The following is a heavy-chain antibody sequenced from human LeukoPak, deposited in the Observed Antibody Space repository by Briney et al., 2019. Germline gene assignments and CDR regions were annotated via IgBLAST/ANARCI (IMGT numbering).Heavy chain of an antibody. CDR2: ISSSNSYI. Sequence: GGSLRLSCAASEFTFSSYTMNWVRQAPGKGLEWVSSISSSNSYIHYVDSVKGRFTISRDNAKKSLYLQMNSLRAEDTAVYYCARDLGQYYDTSDNWFDPWGQGTLVTVSS. V-gene: IGHV3-21*01. CDR3: ARDLGQYYDTSDNWFDP. D-gene: IGHD3-22*01. CDR1: EFTFSSYT. J-gene: IGHJ5*02.